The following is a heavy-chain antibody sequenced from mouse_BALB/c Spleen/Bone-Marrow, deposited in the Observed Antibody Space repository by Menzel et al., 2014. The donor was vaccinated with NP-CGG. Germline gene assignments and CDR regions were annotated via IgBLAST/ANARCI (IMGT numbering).Heavy chain of an antibody. CDR3: ARCGYYGFLHY. Sequence: EVKLMESGGGLVQPGGSLKLSCAASGFDFXRYWMSWVRQAPGKGLEWIGEINPDSSTINYTPSLKDKFIISRDNAKNTLALQMSRVRSEDAGLYYCARCGYYGFLHYWGQGTTLTVSS. CDR1: GFDFXRYW. V-gene: IGHV4-1*02. CDR2: INPDSSTI. J-gene: IGHJ2*01. D-gene: IGHD1-1*01.